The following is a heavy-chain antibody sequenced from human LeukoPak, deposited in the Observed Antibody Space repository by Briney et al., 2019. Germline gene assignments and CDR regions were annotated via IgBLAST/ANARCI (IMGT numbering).Heavy chain of an antibody. V-gene: IGHV3-53*01. CDR1: GFTVSSNY. D-gene: IGHD4-17*01. J-gene: IGHJ5*02. CDR3: ARGIDGAYVNNWFGP. CDR2: IYSGGST. Sequence: GGSLRLSCAASGFTVSSNYMSWVRQAPGKGLEWVSVIYSGGSTYYADSVKGRFTISRDNSKNTLYLQMNSLRAEDTAVYYCARGIDGAYVNNWFGPWGQGTLVTVSS.